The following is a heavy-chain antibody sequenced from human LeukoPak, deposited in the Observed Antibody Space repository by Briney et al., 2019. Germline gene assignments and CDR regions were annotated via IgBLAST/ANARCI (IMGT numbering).Heavy chain of an antibody. D-gene: IGHD2-2*01. J-gene: IGHJ4*02. V-gene: IGHV3-21*01. CDR2: ISSSSSYI. Sequence: GGSPRLSCAASGFTFSSYSMNWVRQAPGKGLEWVSSISSSSSYIYYADSVKGRFTISRDNAKNSLYLQMNSLRAEDTAVYYCARGYCSSTSCSRGDYWGQGTLVTVSS. CDR1: GFTFSSYS. CDR3: ARGYCSSTSCSRGDY.